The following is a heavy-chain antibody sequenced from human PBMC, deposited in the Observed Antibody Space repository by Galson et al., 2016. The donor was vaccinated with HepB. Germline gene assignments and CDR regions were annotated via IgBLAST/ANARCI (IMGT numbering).Heavy chain of an antibody. Sequence: SETLSLTCTVSGGSIHSAYYYWAWVRQPPGKGLEWIASLSSSGRAYSTPSPQSRVSMSVDTSKSQFSLKLSSVTAADTAVFYWARTSPGVPTTYYYFGIDVWGPGTTVTVSS. V-gene: IGHV4-39*01. CDR3: ARTSPGVPTTYYYFGIDV. CDR1: GGSIHSAYYY. D-gene: IGHD1-14*01. CDR2: LSSSGRA. J-gene: IGHJ6*02.